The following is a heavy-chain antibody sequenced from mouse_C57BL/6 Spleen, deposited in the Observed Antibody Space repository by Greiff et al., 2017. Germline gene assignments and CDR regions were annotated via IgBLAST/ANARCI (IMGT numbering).Heavy chain of an antibody. CDR1: GFTFSDFY. Sequence: EVHLVESGGGLVQSGRSLRLSCATSGFTFSDFYMEWVRQAPGKGLEWIAASRNKANDYTTEYSASVKGRFIVSRDTSQSILYLQMNALRAEDTAIYYCARDAGDPSRYFDVWGTGTTVTVSS. CDR2: SRNKANDYTT. V-gene: IGHV7-1*01. J-gene: IGHJ1*03. CDR3: ARDAGDPSRYFDV.